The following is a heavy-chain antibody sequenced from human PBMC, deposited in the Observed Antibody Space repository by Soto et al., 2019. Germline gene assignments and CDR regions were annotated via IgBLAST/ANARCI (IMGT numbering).Heavy chain of an antibody. D-gene: IGHD2-8*01. CDR3: ARSLLLKMGPIDY. Sequence: EVQLVETGGGLIQPGGSLRLSCAASGFTVSSNYMSWVRQAPGKGLEWVSVIYSGGSTYYADSVKGRFTISRDNSKNTLYLQMNSLRAEDTAVYYCARSLLLKMGPIDYWGQGTLVTVSS. J-gene: IGHJ4*02. V-gene: IGHV3-53*02. CDR2: IYSGGST. CDR1: GFTVSSNY.